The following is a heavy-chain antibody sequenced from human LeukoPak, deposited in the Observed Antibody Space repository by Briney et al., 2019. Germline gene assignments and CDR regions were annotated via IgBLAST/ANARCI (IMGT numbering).Heavy chain of an antibody. CDR2: INHSGST. CDR3: ARSGYSYGADAFDI. CDR1: GGSISSYY. D-gene: IGHD5-18*01. J-gene: IGHJ3*02. V-gene: IGHV4-34*01. Sequence: SETLSLTCTVSGGSISSYYWSWIRQPPGKGLEWIGEINHSGSTNYNPSLKSRVTISVDTSKNQFSLKLSSVTAADTAVYYCARSGYSYGADAFDIWGQGTMVTVSS.